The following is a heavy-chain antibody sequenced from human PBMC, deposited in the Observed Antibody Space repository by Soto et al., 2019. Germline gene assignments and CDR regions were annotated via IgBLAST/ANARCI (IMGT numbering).Heavy chain of an antibody. CDR3: ARDRAYDFWSGYLPYSYGMDV. V-gene: IGHV3-30-3*01. CDR1: GFTFSSYA. D-gene: IGHD3-3*01. CDR2: ISYDGSNK. Sequence: QVQLVESGGGVVQPGRSLRLSCAASGFTFSSYAMHWVRQAPGKGLEWVAVISYDGSNKYYADSLKGRFTISRDNSKNTLYLEMNSLRAEDTAVYYWARDRAYDFWSGYLPYSYGMDVWGQGTTVTVSS. J-gene: IGHJ6*02.